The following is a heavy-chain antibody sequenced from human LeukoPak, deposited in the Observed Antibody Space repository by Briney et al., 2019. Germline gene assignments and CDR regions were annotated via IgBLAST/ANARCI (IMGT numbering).Heavy chain of an antibody. V-gene: IGHV1-8*02. J-gene: IGHJ4*02. CDR3: ARHCSGGSCYNFDY. CDR2: MNPNSGNT. CDR1: GYTFSNYG. Sequence: ASVKVSCKASGYTFSNYGINWVRQATGQGLEWMGWMNPNSGNTGYAQKFQGRVTMTRNTSISTAYMELSSLRSEDTAVYYCARHCSGGSCYNFDYWGQGTLVTVSS. D-gene: IGHD2-15*01.